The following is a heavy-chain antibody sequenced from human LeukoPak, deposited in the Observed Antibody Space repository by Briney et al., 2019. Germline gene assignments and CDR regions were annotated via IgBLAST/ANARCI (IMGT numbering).Heavy chain of an antibody. CDR3: ARETDSTLFDY. Sequence: GGSLRLSCPASGLTFSSFWMHWVRQAPGKGLVWVSRISPDGSSTTYADSVKGRFTMSRDNARDSLYLQMNSLRVEDTAVYYCARETDSTLFDYWGQGTLVTVSS. V-gene: IGHV3-74*01. CDR1: GLTFSSFW. J-gene: IGHJ4*02. D-gene: IGHD2-2*01. CDR2: ISPDGSST.